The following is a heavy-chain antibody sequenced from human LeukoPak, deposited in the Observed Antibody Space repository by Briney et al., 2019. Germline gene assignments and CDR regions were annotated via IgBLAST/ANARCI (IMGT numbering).Heavy chain of an antibody. CDR3: ARDDNDFWSGYYTFDY. J-gene: IGHJ4*02. Sequence: SVKVSCKASGGTFSSYAISWVRQAPGQGLEWMGRIIPIFGTANYAQKFQGRVTIATDESTSTAYMELSSLRSEDTAVYYCARDDNDFWSGYYTFDYWGQGTLVTVSS. CDR2: IIPIFGTA. D-gene: IGHD3-3*01. V-gene: IGHV1-69*05. CDR1: GGTFSSYA.